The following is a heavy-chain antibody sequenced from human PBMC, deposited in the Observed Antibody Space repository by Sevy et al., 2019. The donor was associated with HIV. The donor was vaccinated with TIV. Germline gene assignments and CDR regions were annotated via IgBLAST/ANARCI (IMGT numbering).Heavy chain of an antibody. CDR3: ARDSTTRPRVLDY. D-gene: IGHD1-1*01. CDR2: IYFTGNT. CDR1: GGSISSYF. J-gene: IGHJ4*02. V-gene: IGHV4-59*01. Sequence: SETLSLTCSVSGGSISSYFWTWVRQSPGKGLEWIGNIYFTGNTHYSPSRKSRLTLSLDTSKGQFSLTLKSVTAADTAIYFCARDSTTRPRVLDYWGQGTLVTVSS.